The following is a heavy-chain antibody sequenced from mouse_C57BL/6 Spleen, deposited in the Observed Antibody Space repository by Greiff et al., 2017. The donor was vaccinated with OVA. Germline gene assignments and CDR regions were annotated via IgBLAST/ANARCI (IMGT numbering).Heavy chain of an antibody. J-gene: IGHJ2*01. D-gene: IGHD2-1*01. V-gene: IGHV1-64*01. CDR1: GYTFTSYW. CDR2: IHPNSGST. CDR3: ARYYGNYAFDY. Sequence: QVQLQQPGAELVKPGASVKLSCKASGYTFTSYWMHWVKQRPGQGLEWIGMIHPNSGSTNYNEKFKSKATLTEDKSSSTAYMQLSSLTSEDSAVYYCARYYGNYAFDYWGQGTTLTVSS.